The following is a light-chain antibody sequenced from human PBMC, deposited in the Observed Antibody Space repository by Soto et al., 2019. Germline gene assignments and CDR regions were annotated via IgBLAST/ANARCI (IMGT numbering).Light chain of an antibody. J-gene: IGKJ1*01. V-gene: IGKV3-11*01. CDR1: QSVSSY. Sequence: EFVWTKSPATLSFSPGERATLPCRASQSVSSYLAWYQQKPGQAPRLLIYDASNRATGIPARFSGSGSGTDFTLTISRLEPEDLAVYYCQQYHTSPLMFGQGTKVDI. CDR2: DAS. CDR3: QQYHTSPLM.